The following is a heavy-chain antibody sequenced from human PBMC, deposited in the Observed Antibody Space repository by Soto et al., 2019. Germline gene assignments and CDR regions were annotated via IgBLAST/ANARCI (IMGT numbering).Heavy chain of an antibody. CDR3: ARDLNIVVVVAALYYFDY. V-gene: IGHV1-69*06. CDR1: GGTFSSYA. D-gene: IGHD2-15*01. Sequence: SLTVSCKASGGTFSSYAISWVRQAPGQGLEWMGGIIPIFGTANYAQKFQGRVTITADKSTSTAYMELSSLRSEDTAVYYCARDLNIVVVVAALYYFDYWGQGTLVTVSS. J-gene: IGHJ4*02. CDR2: IIPIFGTA.